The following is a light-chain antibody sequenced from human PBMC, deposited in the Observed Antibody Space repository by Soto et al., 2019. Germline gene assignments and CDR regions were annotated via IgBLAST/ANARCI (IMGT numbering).Light chain of an antibody. J-gene: IGKJ5*01. Sequence: DVVMTQSPLSLPVTLGQPASSSCRSNQSLVHSDGIAYFSWFQQRPGRSPRRLIYKVSNRDSGVPARFSGSGSGTDFALKISRVEAEDVGVYYCMQGTHCTITFGQGTRLAIK. V-gene: IGKV2-30*02. CDR1: QSLVHSDGIAY. CDR2: KVS. CDR3: MQGTHCTIT.